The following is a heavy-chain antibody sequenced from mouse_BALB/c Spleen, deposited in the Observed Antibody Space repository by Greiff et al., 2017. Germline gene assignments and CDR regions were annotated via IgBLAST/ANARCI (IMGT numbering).Heavy chain of an antibody. CDR2: ISDGGSYT. J-gene: IGHJ3*01. V-gene: IGHV5-4*02. Sequence: EVQLVESGGGLVKPGGSLKLSCAASGFTFSDYYMYWVRQTPEKRLEWVATISDGGSYTYYPDSVKGRFTISRDNAKNNLYLQMSSLKSEDTAMYYCARDTEYGNYGAYWGQGTLVTVSA. CDR1: GFTFSDYY. CDR3: ARDTEYGNYGAY. D-gene: IGHD2-1*01.